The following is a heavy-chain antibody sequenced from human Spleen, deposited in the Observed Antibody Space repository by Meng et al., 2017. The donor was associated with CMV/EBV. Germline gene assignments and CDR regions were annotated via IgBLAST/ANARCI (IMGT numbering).Heavy chain of an antibody. D-gene: IGHD3-3*01. CDR2: LYSGGSST. V-gene: IGHV3-23*03. CDR3: ARSAFGGVMQLEH. CDR1: GFIFSSSA. Sequence: CAASGFIFSSSAMGWVRQAPWKGLEWVTVLYSGGSSTFYADSVKGRFTSSRDNSKTMLFLEMNGLRVDDTAVYYCARSAFGGVMQLEHWGQGILVSVSS. J-gene: IGHJ5*02.